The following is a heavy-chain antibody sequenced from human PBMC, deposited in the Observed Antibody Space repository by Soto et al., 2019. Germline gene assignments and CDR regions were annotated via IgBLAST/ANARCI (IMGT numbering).Heavy chain of an antibody. CDR1: GFTFSNAW. CDR2: IKSKTDGGTT. Sequence: GGSLRLSCAASGFTFSNAWMSWVRQAPGKGLEWVGRIKSKTDGGTTDYAAPVKGRLTISRDDSNNTLYLQMNSLKTKDTAVYYCTTRITMIVVGTTYAFDIWGQGTMVTVSS. V-gene: IGHV3-15*01. D-gene: IGHD3-22*01. J-gene: IGHJ3*02. CDR3: TTRITMIVVGTTYAFDI.